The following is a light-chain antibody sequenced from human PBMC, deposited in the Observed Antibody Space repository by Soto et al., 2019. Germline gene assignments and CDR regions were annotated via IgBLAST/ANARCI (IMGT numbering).Light chain of an antibody. Sequence: LTQSPGTMSLSQGKRATLSCRASQSVSSSYLAWYQQKPGQAPRLLIYGASSRATGIPDRFSGSGSGTDFTLTISRLEPDDFAVYYCQKYGSFWTFGQGTKVDI. CDR2: GAS. V-gene: IGKV3-20*01. CDR3: QKYGSFWT. J-gene: IGKJ1*01. CDR1: QSVSSSY.